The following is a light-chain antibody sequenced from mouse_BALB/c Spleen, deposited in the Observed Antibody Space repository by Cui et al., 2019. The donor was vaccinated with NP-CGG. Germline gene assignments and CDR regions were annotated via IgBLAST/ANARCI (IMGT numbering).Light chain of an antibody. CDR3: ALCYSNHWV. CDR2: GTK. Sequence: QAVVTQESALTTSPGETVTLTCRSNTGPVTTSNYANWVQEKPDHLFTGLIGGTKNRAPGVPARFSGSLIGDKAALTITGAQTEDETIYFCALCYSNHWVFGGGTKLTVL. J-gene: IGLJ1*01. CDR1: TGPVTTSNY. V-gene: IGLV1*01.